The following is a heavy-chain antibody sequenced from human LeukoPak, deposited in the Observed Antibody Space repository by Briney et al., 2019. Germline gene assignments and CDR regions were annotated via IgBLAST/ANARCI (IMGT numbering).Heavy chain of an antibody. D-gene: IGHD2-15*01. CDR1: GFTFHFYS. Sequence: GGSLRLSCADSGFTFHFYSMTWVRQAPGKGLEWVSYISSRSSTIYYTDSVKGRFTVSRDNAKNSLNLQMNSLRDEETAVYYCAKLPSENIVVVVAATQDYWGQGTLVTVSS. V-gene: IGHV3-48*02. CDR2: ISSRSSTI. J-gene: IGHJ4*02. CDR3: AKLPSENIVVVVAATQDY.